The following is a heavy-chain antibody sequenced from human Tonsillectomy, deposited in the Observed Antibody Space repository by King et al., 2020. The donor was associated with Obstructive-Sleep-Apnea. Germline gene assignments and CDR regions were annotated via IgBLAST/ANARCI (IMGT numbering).Heavy chain of an antibody. J-gene: IGHJ4*02. D-gene: IGHD6-13*01. CDR3: ARARSSSSSWYKPDY. CDR2: INWNGGSR. Sequence: DVQLVESGGGVVRPGGSLRLSCAASGFTFDDYGISWVRQAPGKGLEWGSGINWNGGSRGYGDSVKGRFTISRDNAKNSLYLQMNSLRAEDTALYHCARARSSSSSWYKPDYWGQGTLVTVSS. V-gene: IGHV3-20*01. CDR1: GFTFDDYG.